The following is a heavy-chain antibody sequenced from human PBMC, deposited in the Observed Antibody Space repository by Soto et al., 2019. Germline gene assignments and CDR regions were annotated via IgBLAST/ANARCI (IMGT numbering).Heavy chain of an antibody. D-gene: IGHD3-16*01. V-gene: IGHV4-30-4*02. CDR3: AREGGESSDGLYYFDS. J-gene: IGHJ4*02. CDR2: IYYSGNT. CDR1: GGSTSSDNY. Sequence: SDTLSLTCTVSGGSTSSDNYLRWIRHPPGKGLEWIGHIYYSGNTDYNPSLKSRLAISIDTSKNQFSLKLSSVTAADTAVYFCAREGGESSDGLYYFDSWGQGSLVTVSS.